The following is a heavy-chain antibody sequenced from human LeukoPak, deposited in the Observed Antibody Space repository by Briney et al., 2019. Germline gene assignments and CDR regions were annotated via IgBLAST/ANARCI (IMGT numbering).Heavy chain of an antibody. CDR2: ISSSGSTI. J-gene: IGHJ4*02. V-gene: IGHV3-48*03. CDR3: AKDFSLYYYDSSGYGSTLNC. Sequence: GGSLRLSWAASGFTFSSYEMNWVRQAPGKGLEWVSYISSSGSTIYYADSVKGRFTISRDNSKNTLYLQMNSLRAEDTAVYYCAKDFSLYYYDSSGYGSTLNCWGQGTLVTVSS. D-gene: IGHD3-22*01. CDR1: GFTFSSYE.